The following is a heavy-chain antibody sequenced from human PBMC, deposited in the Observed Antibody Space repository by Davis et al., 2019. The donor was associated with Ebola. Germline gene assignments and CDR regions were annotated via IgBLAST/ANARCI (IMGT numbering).Heavy chain of an antibody. Sequence: GGSLRLSCAASGFTFSSYAMSWVRQAPGKGLEWVSVIYSGGSTYYADSVKGRFTISRDNAKNSLYLQMNSLRAEDTAVYYCARGARWLQLRYFDYWGQGTLVTVSS. CDR3: ARGARWLQLRYFDY. V-gene: IGHV3-23*03. CDR1: GFTFSSYA. D-gene: IGHD5-24*01. CDR2: IYSGGST. J-gene: IGHJ4*02.